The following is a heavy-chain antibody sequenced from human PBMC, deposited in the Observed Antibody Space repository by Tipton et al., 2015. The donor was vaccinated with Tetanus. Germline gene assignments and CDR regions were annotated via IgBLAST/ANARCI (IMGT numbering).Heavy chain of an antibody. CDR3: ARGEAAGMQGFGY. J-gene: IGHJ4*02. V-gene: IGHV1-69*01. D-gene: IGHD6-13*01. CDR1: GGTFSTFP. CDR2: IIPVFGTP. Sequence: QSGPEVKKPGSSVKVSCKFSGGTFSTFPINWVRQAPGQGLEWMGQIIPVFGTPNYGHNFQGSVTITADESTSTAYLEVNSLRSEDTAVYYCARGEAAGMQGFGYWGQGTQVTFSS.